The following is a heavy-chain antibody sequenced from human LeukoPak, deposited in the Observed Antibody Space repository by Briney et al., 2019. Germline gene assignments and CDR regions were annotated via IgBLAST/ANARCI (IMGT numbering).Heavy chain of an antibody. CDR2: ISAYNGNT. CDR1: GYTFTNYG. Sequence: GASVKVSCKASGYTFTNYGISWVRQAPGQGLEGMGWISAYNGNTKYAQKFQGRVTMTTDTSTSTAYMELRSLRSDDTAMYYCARDGHRRYYYGGSGREDVFDIWGQGTMVTVSS. V-gene: IGHV1-18*01. CDR3: ARDGHRRYYYGGSGREDVFDI. J-gene: IGHJ3*02. D-gene: IGHD3-22*01.